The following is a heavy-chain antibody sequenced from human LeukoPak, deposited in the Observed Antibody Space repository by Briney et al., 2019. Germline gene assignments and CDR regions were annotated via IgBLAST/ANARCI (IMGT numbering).Heavy chain of an antibody. D-gene: IGHD6-13*01. CDR1: GGSISSGSYY. Sequence: SETLSLTCTVSGGSISSGSYYWSWIRQPAGKGLEWIGRIYTSGSTNYNPSLKSRVTISVDTSKNQFSLKLSSVTAADTAVYYCAGHSSWGQGTLVTVSS. V-gene: IGHV4-61*02. J-gene: IGHJ4*02. CDR3: AGHSS. CDR2: IYTSGST.